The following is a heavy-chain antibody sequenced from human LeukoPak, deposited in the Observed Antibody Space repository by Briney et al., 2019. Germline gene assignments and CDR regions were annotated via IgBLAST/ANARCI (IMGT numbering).Heavy chain of an antibody. CDR3: ARFRGNIAAAGDY. V-gene: IGHV1-8*01. CDR1: GYTFTSYD. Sequence: ASVKVSCKASGYTFTSYDISWVRQATGQGLEWMGWMNPNSGNTGYAQKFQGRVTMTRNTSISTAYMELSSLRSEDTAVYYCARFRGNIAAAGDYWGQGTLVTVSS. J-gene: IGHJ4*02. D-gene: IGHD6-13*01. CDR2: MNPNSGNT.